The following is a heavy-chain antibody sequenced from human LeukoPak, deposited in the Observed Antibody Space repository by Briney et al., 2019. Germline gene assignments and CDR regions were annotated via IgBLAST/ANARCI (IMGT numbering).Heavy chain of an antibody. Sequence: PSETLSLTCTVSGGSISSYYWGWIRQPPGKGLEWIGSIYYSGSTYYNPSLKSRVTISVDTSKNQFSLKLSSVTAADTAVYYCVRSFFDYYDTPRPSWFDPWGQGTLVTVSS. J-gene: IGHJ5*02. CDR2: IYYSGST. D-gene: IGHD3-22*01. V-gene: IGHV4-39*07. CDR3: VRSFFDYYDTPRPSWFDP. CDR1: GGSISSYY.